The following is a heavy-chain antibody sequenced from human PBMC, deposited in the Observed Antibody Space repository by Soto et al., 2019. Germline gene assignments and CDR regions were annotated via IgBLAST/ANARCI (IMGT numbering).Heavy chain of an antibody. Sequence: PGGSLRLSCVASGFTFSTYDMNWVRQAPGKGLEWVSSINRASIYIYYADSVRGRFTISRDNAKNSLYLQMDSLRVEDTAVYYCARRTVTTYHYIDYGGQGTLVTVSS. CDR1: GFTFSTYD. V-gene: IGHV3-21*01. J-gene: IGHJ4*02. CDR2: INRASIYI. CDR3: ARRTVTTYHYIDY. D-gene: IGHD4-17*01.